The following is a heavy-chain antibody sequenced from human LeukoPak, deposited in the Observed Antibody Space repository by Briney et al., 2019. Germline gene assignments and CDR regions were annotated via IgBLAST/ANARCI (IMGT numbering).Heavy chain of an antibody. Sequence: GESLKISCKGSGYSFTSYWIGWVRQMPGKGLEWMGIIYPGDSDTRYSPSFRGQVTISADKSISTAYLQWSSLKASDTAMYHCARAYSSSGWTGPFDYWGQGTLVTVSS. CDR3: ARAYSSSGWTGPFDY. V-gene: IGHV5-51*01. CDR2: IYPGDSDT. J-gene: IGHJ4*02. D-gene: IGHD6-19*01. CDR1: GYSFTSYW.